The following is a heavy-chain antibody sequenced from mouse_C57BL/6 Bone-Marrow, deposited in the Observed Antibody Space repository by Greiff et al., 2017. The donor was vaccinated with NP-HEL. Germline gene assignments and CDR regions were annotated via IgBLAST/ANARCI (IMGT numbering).Heavy chain of an antibody. CDR3: ARFITNFDY. Sequence: EVQLQQSGPELVKPGASVKISCKASGYTFTDYYMNWVKQSHGKSLEWIGDINPNNGGTSYNQKFKGKATLTVDKSSSTAYMELRSLTSEDSAVYYCARFITNFDYWGQGTTLTVSS. V-gene: IGHV1-26*01. CDR2: INPNNGGT. CDR1: GYTFTDYY. D-gene: IGHD1-1*01. J-gene: IGHJ2*01.